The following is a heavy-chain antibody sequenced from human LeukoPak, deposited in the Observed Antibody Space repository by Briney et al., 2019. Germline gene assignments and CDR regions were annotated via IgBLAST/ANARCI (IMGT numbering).Heavy chain of an antibody. Sequence: GGSLRLSCAASGFTVSSNYMSWVRQAPGKGLEWVSVIYSGGSTYYADSVKGRFTTSRDNSKNTLYLQMNSLRAEDTAVYYCANMVWGVMGGDYWGQGTLVTVSS. CDR3: ANMVWGVMGGDY. J-gene: IGHJ4*02. D-gene: IGHD3-10*01. V-gene: IGHV3-53*01. CDR2: IYSGGST. CDR1: GFTVSSNY.